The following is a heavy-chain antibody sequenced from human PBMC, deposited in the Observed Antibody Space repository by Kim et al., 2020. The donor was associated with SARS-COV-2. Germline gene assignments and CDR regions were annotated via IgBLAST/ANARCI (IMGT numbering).Heavy chain of an antibody. CDR3: ARDIVVVVAATGGFDY. CDR2: ISYDGSNK. Sequence: GGSLRLSCAASGFTFSSYGMHWVRQAPGKGLEWVAVISYDGSNKYYADSVKGRFTISRDNSKNTLYLQMNSLRAEDTAVYYCARDIVVVVAATGGFDYWGQGTLVTVSS. D-gene: IGHD2-15*01. J-gene: IGHJ4*02. V-gene: IGHV3-33*05. CDR1: GFTFSSYG.